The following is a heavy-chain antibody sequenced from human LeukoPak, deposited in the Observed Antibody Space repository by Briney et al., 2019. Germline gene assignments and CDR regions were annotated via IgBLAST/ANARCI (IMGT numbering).Heavy chain of an antibody. Sequence: ASVKVSCKASGYTFTGHYMHWVRQAPGQGLEWMGWINPNSGGTKYPQKFQGRATMTRDTSISTVYMELSRLRSDDAAVYYCVRSEYSSGWYTDWGQGTLVTVSS. D-gene: IGHD6-19*01. J-gene: IGHJ4*02. CDR1: GYTFTGHY. CDR2: INPNSGGT. V-gene: IGHV1-2*02. CDR3: VRSEYSSGWYTD.